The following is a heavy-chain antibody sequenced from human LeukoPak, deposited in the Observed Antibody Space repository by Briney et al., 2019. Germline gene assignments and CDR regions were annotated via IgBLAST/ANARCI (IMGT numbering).Heavy chain of an antibody. CDR1: GGSFSSYY. J-gene: IGHJ4*02. D-gene: IGHD2-2*01. CDR2: IYYSGST. CDR3: ARQVVGYCSSTSCQGNNFDY. Sequence: SETLSLTCAVYGGSFSSYYWGWIRQPPGKGLEWIGSIYYSGSTYYNPSLKSRVTISVDTSKNQFSLKLSSVTAADTAVYYCARQVVGYCSSTSCQGNNFDYWGQGTLVTVSS. V-gene: IGHV4-39*01.